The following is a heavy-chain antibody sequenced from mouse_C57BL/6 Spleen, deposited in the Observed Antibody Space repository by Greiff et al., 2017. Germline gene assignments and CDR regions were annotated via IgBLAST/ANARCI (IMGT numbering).Heavy chain of an antibody. CDR3: ARKGSYDGGYAMDY. CDR2: VNPGSGGT. J-gene: IGHJ4*01. D-gene: IGHD2-12*01. Sequence: VQLQQSGAELVRPGTSVKVSCKASGYAFTNYLIEWVKQRPGQGLEWIGVVNPGSGGTNYNEKCKGKATLTADKSSSTAYMQLSSLTSEDSAVYFCARKGSYDGGYAMDYWGQGTSVTVSS. V-gene: IGHV1-54*01. CDR1: GYAFTNYL.